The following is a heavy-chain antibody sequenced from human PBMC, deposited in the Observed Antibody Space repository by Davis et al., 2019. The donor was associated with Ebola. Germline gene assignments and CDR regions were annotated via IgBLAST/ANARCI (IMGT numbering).Heavy chain of an antibody. J-gene: IGHJ3*02. CDR2: INPSDGSA. Sequence: ASVKVSCKASGYTFTSYYMHWVRQAPGQGLEWMGMINPSDGSANYAQKFQGRVTITADESTSTAYMELSSLRSEDTAVYYCARVLGIAAAGTTFDIWGQGTMVTVSS. CDR1: GYTFTSYY. CDR3: ARVLGIAAAGTTFDI. V-gene: IGHV1-46*01. D-gene: IGHD6-13*01.